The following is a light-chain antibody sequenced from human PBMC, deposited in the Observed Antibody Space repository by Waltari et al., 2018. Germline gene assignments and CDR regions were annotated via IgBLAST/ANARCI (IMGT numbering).Light chain of an antibody. J-gene: IGKJ2*01. CDR2: DAS. V-gene: IGKV1-5*01. Sequence: DIQMTQSPSTVSASLGDRVTITCRASQNLNTFLSWYQQKPGAVPNLLIYDASTLERGVPSRFSGSGSGTDFTLSITGLQPEDFATYYCQQSYGTLYTFGQGTKVEI. CDR1: QNLNTF. CDR3: QQSYGTLYT.